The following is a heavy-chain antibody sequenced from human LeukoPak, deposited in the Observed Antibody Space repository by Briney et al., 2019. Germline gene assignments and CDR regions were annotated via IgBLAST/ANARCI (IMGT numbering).Heavy chain of an antibody. CDR1: GFTLSSYE. CDR3: ARDRPLHYFDY. Sequence: GGSLRLSCAASGFTLSSYEMNWVRQAPGKGLEWVSYIGSSGSTIYYADSVKGRFTISRDNAKNSIYLQMDSLRADDTAVYYCARDRPLHYFDYWGQGTLVTVSS. J-gene: IGHJ4*02. V-gene: IGHV3-48*03. CDR2: IGSSGSTI.